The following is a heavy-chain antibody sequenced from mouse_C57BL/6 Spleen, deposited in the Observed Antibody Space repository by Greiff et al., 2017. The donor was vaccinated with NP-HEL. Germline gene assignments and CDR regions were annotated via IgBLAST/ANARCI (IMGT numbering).Heavy chain of an antibody. Sequence: EVKLQESGGGLVKPGGSLKLSCAASGFTFSDYGMHWVRQAPEKGLEWVAYISSGSSTIYYADTVKGRFTISRDNAKNTLFLQMTSLRSEDTAMYYCARMHYGSSRYWYFDVWGTGTTVTVSS. D-gene: IGHD1-1*01. CDR3: ARMHYGSSRYWYFDV. J-gene: IGHJ1*03. CDR2: ISSGSSTI. V-gene: IGHV5-17*01. CDR1: GFTFSDYG.